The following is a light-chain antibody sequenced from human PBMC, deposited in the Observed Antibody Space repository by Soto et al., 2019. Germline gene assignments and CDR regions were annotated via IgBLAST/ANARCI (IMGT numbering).Light chain of an antibody. Sequence: DIVMTQSPDSLAVSLGERATINCKSSQSVLYSSNNKNYLAWYQQKAGQPPKLLIYWASTRESGVPDRFSGSGSGTDFTLTIISLWAEDVAVYHCQQYYTTPSPSFGGGTKVEIK. CDR2: WAS. V-gene: IGKV4-1*01. J-gene: IGKJ4*01. CDR3: QQYYTTPSPS. CDR1: QSVLYSSNNKNY.